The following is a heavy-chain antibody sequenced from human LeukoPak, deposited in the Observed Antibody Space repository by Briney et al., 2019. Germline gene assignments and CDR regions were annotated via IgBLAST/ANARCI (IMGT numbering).Heavy chain of an antibody. V-gene: IGHV4-59*01. CDR1: GYSITTYY. CDR2: IYYTGST. J-gene: IGHJ4*02. Sequence: SETLSLTCTVSGYSITTYYWSWVRQPPGKGLEWIGYIYYTGSTNYNPSLKSRLAMSADASKNQFSLKLNSVTAADTAIYYCARGSPHDYWGQGTLVTVSS. CDR3: ARGSPHDY.